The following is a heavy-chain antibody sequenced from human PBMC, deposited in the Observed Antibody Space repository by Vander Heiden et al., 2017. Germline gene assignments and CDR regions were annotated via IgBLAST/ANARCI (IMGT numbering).Heavy chain of an antibody. CDR1: GGSMSRSGYF. V-gene: IGHV4-31*11. CDR3: ALGDDNTGYGRYDP. Sequence: QVQLQESGPGLGQPSQTLSLTCAVSGGSMSRSGYFWTWIRQHPGNGLEWIGYIYYRVTTYYTSYNQYLKDRLTISVEASESQFSLRLDSGTAADTAVYYCALGDDNTGYGRYDPWGQGTLVTVSS. D-gene: IGHD3-22*01. J-gene: IGHJ5*02. CDR2: IYYRVTT.